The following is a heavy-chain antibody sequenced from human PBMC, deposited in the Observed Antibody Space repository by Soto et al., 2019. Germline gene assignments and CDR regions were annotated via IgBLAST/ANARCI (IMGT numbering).Heavy chain of an antibody. CDR3: AKENVGIPARLLPCAFDS. J-gene: IGHJ4*01. CDR1: GFTFSTYA. V-gene: IGHV3-23*01. D-gene: IGHD6-6*01. CDR2: ISGLGGAT. Sequence: SLRLSCSASGFTFSTYAMYWVRQAPGKGLEWVSGISGLGGATYYTDSVKGRSIISRDNSKRTVHLQMSSLRAEDTAVYYCAKENVGIPARLLPCAFDSWGQGTLVTVSS.